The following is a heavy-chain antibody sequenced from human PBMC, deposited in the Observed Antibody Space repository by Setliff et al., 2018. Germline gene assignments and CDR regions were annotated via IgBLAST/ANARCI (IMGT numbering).Heavy chain of an antibody. D-gene: IGHD6-13*01. J-gene: IGHJ4*02. V-gene: IGHV4-38-2*01. CDR3: ASPVDEYSSSWIFDY. CDR1: GYSISSGYF. CDR2: IYHSGRT. Sequence: PSETLSLTCAVSGYSISSGYFWAWIRQPPGKGLEWIGSIYHSGRTYYNPSLKSRVTMPVDTSKNQFSLRLSSVTAADTAVYYCASPVDEYSSSWIFDYWGQGTLVTVSS.